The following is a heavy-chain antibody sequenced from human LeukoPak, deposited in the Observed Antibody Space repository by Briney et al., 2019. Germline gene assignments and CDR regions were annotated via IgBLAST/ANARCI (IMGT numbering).Heavy chain of an antibody. CDR1: GGSIRSYF. J-gene: IGHJ4*02. CDR3: ARGSYFGSGSYYNL. Sequence: SETLSLTCTVSGGSIRSYFWSWIRQPPGKGLEWIGYSSHSGSTNYNPSLKSRVTISVHTSKNQLSLKLRSVTAADTAVYYCARGSYFGSGSYYNLWGQGTLVTVSS. V-gene: IGHV4-59*01. D-gene: IGHD3-10*01. CDR2: SSHSGST.